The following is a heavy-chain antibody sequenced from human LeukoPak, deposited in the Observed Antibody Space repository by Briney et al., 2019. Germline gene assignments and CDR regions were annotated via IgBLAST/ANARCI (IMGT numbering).Heavy chain of an antibody. Sequence: ASVKVSCKASGYTFTGYYMHWVRQAPGQGLEWMGWINPNSGGTNYAQKFQGRVTMTRDTSISTAYMELSRLRSDDTAVYYCARGASFSVVGATPRKGNDYWGQGTLVTVPS. D-gene: IGHD1-26*01. CDR1: GYTFTGYY. CDR2: INPNSGGT. V-gene: IGHV1-2*02. CDR3: ARGASFSVVGATPRKGNDY. J-gene: IGHJ4*02.